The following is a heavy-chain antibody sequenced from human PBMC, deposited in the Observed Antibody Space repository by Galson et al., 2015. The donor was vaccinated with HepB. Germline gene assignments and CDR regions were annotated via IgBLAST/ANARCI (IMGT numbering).Heavy chain of an antibody. J-gene: IGHJ4*02. D-gene: IGHD1-26*01. Sequence: SVKVSCKASGSTFTSYGISWVRQAPGQGLEWMGWISAYNGNTHYAQKLQGRVTMTTDTSTTTAYMELRSLRSDDTAVYYCARDFLSGSYRFGYWGQGTLVTVSS. CDR1: GSTFTSYG. CDR3: ARDFLSGSYRFGY. CDR2: ISAYNGNT. V-gene: IGHV1-18*01.